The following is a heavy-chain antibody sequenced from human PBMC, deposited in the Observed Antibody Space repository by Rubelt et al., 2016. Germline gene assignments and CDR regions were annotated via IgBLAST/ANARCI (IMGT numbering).Heavy chain of an antibody. V-gene: IGHV4-34*11. CDR3: AGVARDYGDYGVDY. D-gene: IGHD4-17*01. CDR2: IFYSGGT. CDR1: GGSFSGYY. J-gene: IGHJ4*02. Sequence: QVQLQEWGAGLLKPSETLSLTCAVYGGSFSGYYWSWIRQPPGKGLEWIGYIFYSGGTNSTPSLHSRVTISVDTSKNQFALRLSCVNAAETDVYDCAGVARDYGDYGVDYWGQGTLVSVSS.